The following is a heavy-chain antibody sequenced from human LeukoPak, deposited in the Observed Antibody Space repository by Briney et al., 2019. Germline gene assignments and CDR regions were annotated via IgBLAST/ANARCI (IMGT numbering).Heavy chain of an antibody. J-gene: IGHJ4*02. V-gene: IGHV3-20*04. CDR2: ISWNGGST. D-gene: IGHD4-23*01. Sequence: GGSLRLSCAASGFTFDDYGMSWVRQVPGKGLDWVSGISWNGGSTDYADSVKDRFTVSRDNAKSSLLLQMNSLRAEDTALYYCARARDYGGNAIFFDYWGQGALVTVSS. CDR1: GFTFDDYG. CDR3: ARARDYGGNAIFFDY.